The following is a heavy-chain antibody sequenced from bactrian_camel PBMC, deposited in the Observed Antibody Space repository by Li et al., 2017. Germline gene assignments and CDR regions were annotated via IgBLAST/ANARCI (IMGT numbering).Heavy chain of an antibody. CDR2: QYSGDSAS. D-gene: IGHD5*01. J-gene: IGHJ4*01. CDR1: GNTDSGYC. V-gene: IGHV3S1*01. Sequence: HVQLVESGGGSVQTGGSLRLSCAVSGNTDSGYCMAWFRQVSGKEREGVAAQYSGDSASYYASSVKGRFTISQDNANNMLYLQMNSLKTEDTATYYCAATGMMMTIGGCLTQGTQVTVS.